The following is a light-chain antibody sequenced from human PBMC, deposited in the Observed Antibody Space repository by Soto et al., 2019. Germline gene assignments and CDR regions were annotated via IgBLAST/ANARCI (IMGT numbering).Light chain of an antibody. V-gene: IGLV1-40*01. CDR1: SSNIGAGYD. J-gene: IGLJ1*01. CDR2: GNS. CDR3: QSFDRSLRGV. Sequence: QSALTQPPSVSGAPGQRVTISCTGSSSNIGAGYDVHWYQQLPGKAPKLLIYGNSNRPSGVPDRFSGSKSGTSASLAITGLQAEDEADYYCQSFDRSLRGVFGTGTKVTVL.